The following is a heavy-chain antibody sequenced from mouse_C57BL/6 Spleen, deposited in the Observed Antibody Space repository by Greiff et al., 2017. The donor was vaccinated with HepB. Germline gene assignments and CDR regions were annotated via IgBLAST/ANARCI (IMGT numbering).Heavy chain of an antibody. CDR1: YFSFMASA. CDR2: FTMYSDAT. V-gene: IGHV1-49*01. D-gene: IGHD2-4*01. J-gene: IGHJ4*01. Sequence: LVESGAELVRPGSSVKLSCKDSYFSFMASAMHWVKQRPGHGLEWIGSFTMYSDATEYSENFKGKATLTANTSSSTSYMELSSLTSEDSAVYYCARWKDYGYAMDYWGQGTSVTVSS. CDR3: ARWKDYGYAMDY.